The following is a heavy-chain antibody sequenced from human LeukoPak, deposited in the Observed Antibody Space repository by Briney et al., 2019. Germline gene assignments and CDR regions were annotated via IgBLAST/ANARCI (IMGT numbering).Heavy chain of an antibody. J-gene: IGHJ4*02. V-gene: IGHV4-31*03. CDR2: IYYSGST. CDR3: AREQTQWINGGSYPYYFDY. D-gene: IGHD1-26*01. Sequence: SETLSLTCTVSGGSISSGGYYWSWIRQHPGKGLEWIGYIYYSGSTYYNPSLKSRVTLSLDTSKSQFSLRLNSVTAADTAVYYCAREQTQWINGGSYPYYFDYWGQGTLVTVSS. CDR1: GGSISSGGYY.